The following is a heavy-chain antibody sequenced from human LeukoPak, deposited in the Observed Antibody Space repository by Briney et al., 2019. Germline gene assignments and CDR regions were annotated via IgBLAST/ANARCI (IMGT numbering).Heavy chain of an antibody. CDR2: ISAYNGNT. V-gene: IGHV1-18*01. D-gene: IGHD3-3*01. Sequence: GASVKVSCKASGYTFTGYYLHWVRQAPGQGLEWMGWISAYNGNTNYAQKLQGRVTMTTDTSTSTAYMELRSLRSDDTAVYYCARVRELRFLEWQPPDYWGQGTLVTVSS. CDR1: GYTFTGYY. J-gene: IGHJ4*02. CDR3: ARVRELRFLEWQPPDY.